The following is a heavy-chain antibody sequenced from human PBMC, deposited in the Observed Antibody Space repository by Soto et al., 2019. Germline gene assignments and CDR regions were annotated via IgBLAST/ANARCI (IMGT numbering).Heavy chain of an antibody. J-gene: IGHJ5*02. CDR1: GFTFSSYG. Sequence: QVQLVESGGGVVQPGRSLRLSCAGSGFTFSSYGMHWVRQAPGKGLEWVAVISYDGSDKYYGDSVKGRFTISRDDSKNTLYRQMNSLRVEDTASYYCAKTAGYDYVWGSSGLDPWGQGTLVTVSS. V-gene: IGHV3-30*18. D-gene: IGHD3-16*01. CDR3: AKTAGYDYVWGSSGLDP. CDR2: ISYDGSDK.